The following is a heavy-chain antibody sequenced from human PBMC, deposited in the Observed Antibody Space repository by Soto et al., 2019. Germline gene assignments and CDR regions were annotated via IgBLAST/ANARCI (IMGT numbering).Heavy chain of an antibody. V-gene: IGHV3-21*01. Sequence: GGSLRLSCAASGFTFSSYSMNWVRQAPGKGLEWVSSISSSSSYIYYADSVKGRFTISRDNAKNSLYLQMNSLGAEDTAVYYCARVVVSSGSQFDYRGQGTLVTVSS. CDR3: ARVVVSSGSQFDY. J-gene: IGHJ4*02. D-gene: IGHD3-22*01. CDR1: GFTFSSYS. CDR2: ISSSSSYI.